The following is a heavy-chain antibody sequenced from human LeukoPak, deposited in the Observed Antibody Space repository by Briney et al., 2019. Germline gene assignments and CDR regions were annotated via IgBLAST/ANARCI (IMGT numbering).Heavy chain of an antibody. CDR1: GYTFTSYD. CDR3: ASSKGQQLVFDY. J-gene: IGHJ4*02. Sequence: GSVKVSCKASGYTFTSYDINWVRQATGQGLEWMGWMNSNSGNTGYAQKFQGRITMTRNTSISTAYMELSSLRSEDTAVYYCASSKGQQLVFDYWGQGTLVSVSS. CDR2: MNSNSGNT. D-gene: IGHD6-13*01. V-gene: IGHV1-8*01.